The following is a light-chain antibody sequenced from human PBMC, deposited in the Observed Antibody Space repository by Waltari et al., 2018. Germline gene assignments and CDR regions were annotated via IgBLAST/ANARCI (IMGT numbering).Light chain of an antibody. CDR2: DKD. CDR3: HSRDASGVGGS. CDR1: SLRSSY. V-gene: IGLV3-19*01. Sequence: SSELTQDPAVSVAMGQTVRITSQGDSLRSSYASWYQQRPGPAPILVIYDKDNRPSGVPDRFSGSSSHNTASLTITGAQAEDEASYYCHSRDASGVGGSFGGGTKLTVL. J-gene: IGLJ2*01.